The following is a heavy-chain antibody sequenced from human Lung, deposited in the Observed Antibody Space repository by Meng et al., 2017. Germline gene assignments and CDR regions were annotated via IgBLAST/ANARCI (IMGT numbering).Heavy chain of an antibody. CDR1: GCSISSRRSY. V-gene: IGHV4-39*07. Sequence: LELQQSVPALVKPSETLSRTCTVSGCSISSRRSYWGWSRQPPGKGLEWIGSISDGGNTYYNPSLQSRVSISVDTSKNQFSLKLRSVTAADTAVYYCARVKYSSSWYLDFWGQGALVTVSS. J-gene: IGHJ4*02. CDR2: ISDGGNT. CDR3: ARVKYSSSWYLDF. D-gene: IGHD6-13*01.